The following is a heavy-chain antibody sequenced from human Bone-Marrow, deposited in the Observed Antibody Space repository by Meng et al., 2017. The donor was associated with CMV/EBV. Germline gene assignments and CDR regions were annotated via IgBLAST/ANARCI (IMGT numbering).Heavy chain of an antibody. Sequence: ASVKVSCKASGYTFTSYGISWVRQAPGQGLEWMGWINPNSGGTNYAQKFQGRVTMTRDTSISTAYMELSRLRSDDTAVYYCARDHGSSTKTGMDVWGQGTTVTVSS. CDR1: GYTFTSYG. D-gene: IGHD6-6*01. V-gene: IGHV1-2*02. CDR2: INPNSGGT. J-gene: IGHJ6*02. CDR3: ARDHGSSTKTGMDV.